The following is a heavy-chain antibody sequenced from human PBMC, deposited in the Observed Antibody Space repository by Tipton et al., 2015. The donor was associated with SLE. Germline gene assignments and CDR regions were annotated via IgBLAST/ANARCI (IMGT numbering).Heavy chain of an antibody. J-gene: IGHJ4*01. CDR3: ARDPLVRSPGAGGFFDL. CDR2: IYYSGST. D-gene: IGHD3-16*02. Sequence: TLSLTCTVSGGSISSSSYYRGWIRQPPGKGLEWIGSIYYSGSTYYNPSLKSRVTISVDTSKNQFSLKLSSVTAADTAVYYCARDPLVRSPGAGGFFDLWGHGTLVTVSS. V-gene: IGHV4-39*02. CDR1: GGSISSSSYY.